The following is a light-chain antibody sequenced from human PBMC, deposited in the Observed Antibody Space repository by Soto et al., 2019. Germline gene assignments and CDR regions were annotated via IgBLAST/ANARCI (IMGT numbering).Light chain of an antibody. Sequence: IVLTQSPANLSVSPGERATLSCMASESVSDDLAWYQQKPGRAPRLLIYRASTRAAGVSARISGSGSGTEFTLSISSLQPEDSAVYYCQQYYNWPPITFGQGTRLEIK. J-gene: IGKJ5*01. V-gene: IGKV3-15*01. CDR3: QQYYNWPPIT. CDR1: ESVSDD. CDR2: RAS.